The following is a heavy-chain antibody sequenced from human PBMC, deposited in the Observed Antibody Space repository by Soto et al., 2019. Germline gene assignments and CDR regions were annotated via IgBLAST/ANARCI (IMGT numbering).Heavy chain of an antibody. CDR2: ISYDGSNK. D-gene: IGHD3-10*01. CDR1: GFTFSSYG. Sequence: PGGSLRLSCAASGFTFSSYGMHWVRQAPGKGLEWVAVISYDGSNKYYADSVKGRFTISRDNSKNTLYLQMNSLRAEDTAVYYCAKDHRGLAYYYYYGMDVWGQGTTVTVSS. J-gene: IGHJ6*02. CDR3: AKDHRGLAYYYYYGMDV. V-gene: IGHV3-30*18.